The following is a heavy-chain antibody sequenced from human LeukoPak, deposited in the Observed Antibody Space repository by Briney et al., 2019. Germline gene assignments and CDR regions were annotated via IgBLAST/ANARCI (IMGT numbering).Heavy chain of an antibody. CDR2: ISYDGSNK. Sequence: PGGSLRLSCAASGFTFSSYAMHWVSQAPGKGVEWVAVISYDGSNKYYADSVKGRFTISRDNSKNTLYLQMNSLRPEDTAIYYCARVNVYRGWEFNWFDPWGQGTLVTVPS. V-gene: IGHV3-30-3*01. J-gene: IGHJ5*02. CDR3: ARVNVYRGWEFNWFDP. CDR1: GFTFSSYA. D-gene: IGHD1-26*01.